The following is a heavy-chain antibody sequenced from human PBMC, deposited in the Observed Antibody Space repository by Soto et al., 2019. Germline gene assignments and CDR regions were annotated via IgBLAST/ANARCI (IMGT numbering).Heavy chain of an antibody. CDR2: INAGTGNT. Sequence: ASVKVSCKASGYTFTTYAIHWVRQAPGQRLEWMGWINAGTGNTKYSQNFQDRVTITRDTSASTAYMELSSLRFEGTAVYYCARALTMSSNWYAGYFHHWGQGTLVTVSS. J-gene: IGHJ1*01. CDR3: ARALTMSSNWYAGYFHH. V-gene: IGHV1-3*01. CDR1: GYTFTTYA. D-gene: IGHD6-13*01.